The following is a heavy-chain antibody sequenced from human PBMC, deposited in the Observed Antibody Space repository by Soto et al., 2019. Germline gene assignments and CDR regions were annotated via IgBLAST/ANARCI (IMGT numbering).Heavy chain of an antibody. D-gene: IGHD6-19*01. CDR2: ISYSWST. Sequence: PSETLSLTCTVSSYSISSYYWSWIRQPPVKRLECIGYISYSWSTDYNPSLQSRDTISGDTAKNQFSLKVSSVPDVDTAVYYCASGNSWLLPCDYWGQGTLVTVCS. CDR1: SYSISSYY. CDR3: ASGNSWLLPCDY. V-gene: IGHV4-59*01. J-gene: IGHJ4*02.